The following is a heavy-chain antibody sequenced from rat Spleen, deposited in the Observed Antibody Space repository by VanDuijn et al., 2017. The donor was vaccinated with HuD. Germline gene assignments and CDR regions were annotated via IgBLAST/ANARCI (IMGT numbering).Heavy chain of an antibody. D-gene: IGHD1-12*02. Sequence: EVQLVESGGGLVQPGRSLKLSCVASGFTFNNYWMTWIRQAPGKGLEWVASITNTGGSTYYPDSVKGRFTISRDNAKSTLYLQMNSLRSEDTATYYCTRMGYDGSYYSSLDYWGQGVMVTVSS. CDR3: TRMGYDGSYYSSLDY. CDR2: ITNTGGST. J-gene: IGHJ2*01. V-gene: IGHV5-31*01. CDR1: GFTFNNYW.